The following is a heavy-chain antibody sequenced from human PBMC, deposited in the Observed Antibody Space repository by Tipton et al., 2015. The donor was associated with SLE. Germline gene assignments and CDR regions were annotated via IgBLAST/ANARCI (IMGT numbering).Heavy chain of an antibody. Sequence: TLSLTCAVYGGSFSNYSWGWIRHPPGKGVEWVGGIKHSGSTNYNPSLKSRVTISVETSKIQFSLKMSSVTAADTAVYYCARGRLLEWLSTYYYYYGMDVWGHGTTVTVSS. CDR2: IKHSGST. J-gene: IGHJ6*02. CDR3: ARGRLLEWLSTYYYYYGMDV. CDR1: GGSFSNYS. D-gene: IGHD3-3*01. V-gene: IGHV4-34*01.